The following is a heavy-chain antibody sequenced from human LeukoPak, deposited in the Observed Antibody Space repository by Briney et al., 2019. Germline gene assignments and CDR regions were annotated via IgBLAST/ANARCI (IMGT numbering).Heavy chain of an antibody. D-gene: IGHD6-13*01. CDR3: AKVAGHRMDY. Sequence: GASVKVSCKASGYTFATYGFCWVRQAPGHGLEWMGWISANTGKTDYAQKFQGRVAMTTDTSTSTAYMELRSLRPNDTAVYFCAKVAGHRMDYWGQGTLVTVSS. CDR2: ISANTGKT. J-gene: IGHJ4*02. CDR1: GYTFATYG. V-gene: IGHV1-18*01.